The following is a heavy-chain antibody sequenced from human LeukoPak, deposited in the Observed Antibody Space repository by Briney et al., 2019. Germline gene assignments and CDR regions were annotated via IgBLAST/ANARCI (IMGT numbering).Heavy chain of an antibody. J-gene: IGHJ6*02. D-gene: IGHD3-3*01. CDR2: ISSSSSYI. Sequence: GGSLRLSCAASGFTFSSYSMNWVRQAPGKGLEWVSSISSSSSYIYYAHSVKGRFTISRDNAKNSLYLQMDSLRAEDTAVYYCARDLPTGGIDFGVVYYGMNVWGQGTTVTVSS. CDR3: ARDLPTGGIDFGVVYYGMNV. V-gene: IGHV3-21*01. CDR1: GFTFSSYS.